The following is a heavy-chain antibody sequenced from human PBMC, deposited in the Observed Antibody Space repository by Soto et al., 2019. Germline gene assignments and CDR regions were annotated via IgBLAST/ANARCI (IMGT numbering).Heavy chain of an antibody. Sequence: GASVKVSCKASGYTFTSYDISWVRQAPGQELEWMGWISAYNGNTSYAQKLQGRVTMTTDTSTSTAYMELRSLRSDDTAVYYCARDPPDLSGGMDVWGQGTTVTVSS. D-gene: IGHD3-10*01. CDR2: ISAYNGNT. J-gene: IGHJ6*02. CDR1: GYTFTSYD. CDR3: ARDPPDLSGGMDV. V-gene: IGHV1-18*01.